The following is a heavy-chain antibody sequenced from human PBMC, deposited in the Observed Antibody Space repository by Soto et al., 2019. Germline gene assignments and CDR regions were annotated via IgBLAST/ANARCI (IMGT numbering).Heavy chain of an antibody. Sequence: ASVKVSCKASGYTFTSYGISWVRQAPGQGLEWMGWISAYNGNTNYAQKLQGRVTMTTDTSTSTAYMELRSLRSDDTVVYYCARVPHYGDYDWFDPWGQGTLVTVSS. D-gene: IGHD4-17*01. V-gene: IGHV1-18*01. CDR1: GYTFTSYG. CDR3: ARVPHYGDYDWFDP. CDR2: ISAYNGNT. J-gene: IGHJ5*02.